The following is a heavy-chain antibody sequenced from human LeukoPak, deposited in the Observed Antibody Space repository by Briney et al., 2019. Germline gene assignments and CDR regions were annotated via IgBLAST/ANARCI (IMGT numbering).Heavy chain of an antibody. D-gene: IGHD3-16*02. CDR3: ARGLIVIEYYYYGMDV. V-gene: IGHV4-59*12. Sequence: PSETLSLTCTVSGGSISSYYWSWIRQPPGKGLEWIGYIYYSGSTNYNPSLKSRVTISVDTSKNQFSLKLSSVTAADTAVYYCARGLIVIEYYYYGMDVWGQGTTVTVSS. J-gene: IGHJ6*02. CDR1: GGSISSYY. CDR2: IYYSGST.